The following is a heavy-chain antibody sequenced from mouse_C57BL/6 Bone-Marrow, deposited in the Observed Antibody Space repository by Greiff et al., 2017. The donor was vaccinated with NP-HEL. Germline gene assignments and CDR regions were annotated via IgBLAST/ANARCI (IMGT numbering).Heavy chain of an antibody. V-gene: IGHV1-55*01. D-gene: IGHD1-1*01. CDR3: AGATTVVASYYFDY. Sequence: QVQLQQPGAELVKPGASVQMSCKASGYTFTSYWITWVKQRPGQGLEWIGDIYPGSGSTNYNEKFKSKATLTVDTSSSTAYMQLSSLTSEDSAVYYCAGATTVVASYYFDYWGQGTTLTVSS. CDR1: GYTFTSYW. J-gene: IGHJ2*01. CDR2: IYPGSGST.